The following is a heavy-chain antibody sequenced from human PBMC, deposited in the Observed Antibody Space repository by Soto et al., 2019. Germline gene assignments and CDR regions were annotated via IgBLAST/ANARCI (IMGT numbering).Heavy chain of an antibody. D-gene: IGHD6-19*01. V-gene: IGHV4-34*01. Sequence: SETLSLTCAVYGGSFSGYYWSWIRQPPGKGLEWIGEINHSGSTNYNPSLKSRVTISVDTSKSQFSLKLSSVTAADTAVYYCARGRIAVAGRLGTYYYGMDVWGQGTTVTVSS. J-gene: IGHJ6*02. CDR3: ARGRIAVAGRLGTYYYGMDV. CDR2: INHSGST. CDR1: GGSFSGYY.